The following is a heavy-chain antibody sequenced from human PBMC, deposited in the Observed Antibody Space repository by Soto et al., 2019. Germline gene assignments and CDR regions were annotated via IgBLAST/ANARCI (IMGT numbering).Heavy chain of an antibody. CDR3: ARSVFP. J-gene: IGHJ5*02. V-gene: IGHV4-59*01. CDR1: GGSISTYY. CDR2: IYYSDNT. Sequence: PSETLSLTCTVSGGSISTYYWSWIRQPPGQGLEWIGYIYYSDNTNYNPSLNNRVTMSLDTSKNQFSLNLRSVTAADTAVYYCARSVFPWGQGTLVTVSS.